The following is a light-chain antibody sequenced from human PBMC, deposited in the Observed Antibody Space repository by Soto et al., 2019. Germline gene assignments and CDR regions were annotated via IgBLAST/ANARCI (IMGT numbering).Light chain of an antibody. CDR1: SSDVGGYNY. V-gene: IGLV2-8*01. Sequence: QSALTQPPSASGSLGQSVTISCTGTSSDVGGYNYVSWHQQHPGKAPKLMIYEVTKRPSGVPDRFSGSKSGNTASLTDSGLQAEDEADYYCSSFAGGGNPVLFGGGTQLTVL. J-gene: IGLJ2*01. CDR2: EVT. CDR3: SSFAGGGNPVL.